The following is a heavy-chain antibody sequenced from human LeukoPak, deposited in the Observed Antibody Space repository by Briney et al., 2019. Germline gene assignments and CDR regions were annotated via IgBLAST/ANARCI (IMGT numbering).Heavy chain of an antibody. Sequence: GGSLRLSCAAWLLTLTNSWMHWPRQAPGKGLVWGSRNNADGSNTNYADSVKGRFTVSRDNAQNLLYLQMNTLRADDKAGYHCIRVMLNCGGDCLGYWGQGTLVTVSS. CDR3: IRVMLNCGGDCLGY. V-gene: IGHV3-74*01. J-gene: IGHJ4*02. CDR1: LLTLTNSW. CDR2: NNADGSNT. D-gene: IGHD2-21*01.